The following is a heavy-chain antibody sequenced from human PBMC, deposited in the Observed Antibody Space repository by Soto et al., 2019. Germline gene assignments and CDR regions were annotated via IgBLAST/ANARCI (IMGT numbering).Heavy chain of an antibody. CDR3: ARGDTTGRSEWFDP. D-gene: IGHD1-1*01. V-gene: IGHV4-4*02. J-gene: IGHJ5*02. Sequence: QVQLQESGPGLVKPSGTLSLTCAVSGGSIITSHWWSWVRQPPGKGLEWIGEIYHGGNTNKNPSLKSGITISVDKSRNQFSLRLSSVTAADTAVYYCARGDTTGRSEWFDPWGQGTLVTVSS. CDR2: IYHGGNT. CDR1: GGSIITSHW.